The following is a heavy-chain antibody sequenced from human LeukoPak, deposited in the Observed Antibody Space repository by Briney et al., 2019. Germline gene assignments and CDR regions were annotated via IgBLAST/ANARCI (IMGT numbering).Heavy chain of an antibody. CDR3: ARGHWQLGY. CDR2: IHYSGNT. D-gene: IGHD3-16*01. J-gene: IGHJ4*02. V-gene: IGHV4-59*03. CDR1: GESISGYY. Sequence: SETLSLTCTVSGESISGYYWTWIRQPPGKGLEWIGYIHYSGNTNYNSSLKSRLDISVDTSKNQLSLQLRSVTPADTAVYYCARGHWQLGYWGQGTLVTVSS.